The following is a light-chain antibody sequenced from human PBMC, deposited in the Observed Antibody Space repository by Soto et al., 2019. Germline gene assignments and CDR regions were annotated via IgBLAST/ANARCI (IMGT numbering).Light chain of an antibody. Sequence: EIVLTQSPGTLSLSPGERATLSCRASQSVSSNSLAWYQQKPGQAPRLLIYGASSRATGIPDRFSGSGSGTDFTLTTSRLEPEDFAVYYCQQYGSSPRTFGQGTKVDIK. V-gene: IGKV3-20*01. J-gene: IGKJ1*01. CDR1: QSVSSNS. CDR2: GAS. CDR3: QQYGSSPRT.